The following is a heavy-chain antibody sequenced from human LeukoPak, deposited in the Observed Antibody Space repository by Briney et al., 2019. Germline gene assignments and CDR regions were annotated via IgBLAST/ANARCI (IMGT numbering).Heavy chain of an antibody. CDR3: ARDFAFSSP. J-gene: IGHJ5*02. V-gene: IGHV3-21*01. Sequence: GGSRRLSCTVAGFTFSDYCMHWVRQAPGKGPEWVSSISTSGTYIHYEDSVKGRFTISRDNAKNSLYLQMDSLRVEDTAVYYCARDFAFSSPWGQGTLVTVSS. CDR1: GFTFSDYC. CDR2: ISTSGTYI.